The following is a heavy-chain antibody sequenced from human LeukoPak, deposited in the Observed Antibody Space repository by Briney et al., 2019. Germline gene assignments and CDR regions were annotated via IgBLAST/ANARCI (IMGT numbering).Heavy chain of an antibody. V-gene: IGHV3-53*04. CDR2: IYSGGST. CDR1: GFTVSSNY. D-gene: IGHD3-3*01. Sequence: PGGSLRLSCAASGFTVSSNYMSWVRQAPGKGLEWVSVIYSGGSTYYADSVKGRFTISRHNSKNTLYLQMNSLRAEDTAVYYCARDRVITIFGVVTSYYYYGMDVWGQGTTVTVSS. CDR3: ARDRVITIFGVVTSYYYYGMDV. J-gene: IGHJ6*02.